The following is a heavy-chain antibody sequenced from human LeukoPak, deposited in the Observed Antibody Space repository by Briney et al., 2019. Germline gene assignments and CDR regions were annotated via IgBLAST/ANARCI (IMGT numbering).Heavy chain of an antibody. D-gene: IGHD2-15*01. CDR2: ISSSSSYI. CDR3: ARGMEQYCSGGSCYFNYYYYYMDV. CDR1: GFTFSKHG. V-gene: IGHV3-21*01. Sequence: PGGSLRLSCAASGFTFSKHGMNWVRQAPGKGLEWVSSISSSSSYIYYADSVKGRFTISRDNAKNSLYLQINSLRDEDTAVYYCARGMEQYCSGGSCYFNYYYYYMDVWGKGTTVTVSS. J-gene: IGHJ6*03.